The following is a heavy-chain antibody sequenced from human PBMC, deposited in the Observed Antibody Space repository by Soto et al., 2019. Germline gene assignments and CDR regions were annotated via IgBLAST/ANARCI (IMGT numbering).Heavy chain of an antibody. D-gene: IGHD2-21*01. CDR3: AKEVKRGFPSVDY. CDR1: GFTFSSYA. J-gene: IGHJ4*02. V-gene: IGHV3-23*01. CDR2: ISGSGGST. Sequence: PGPSLRLSCAASGFTFSSYAMSWVRQAPGEGLEWVSAISGSGGSTYYADSVKGRFTISGDKSKNTLYLQMNSLRAEDTAVYYCAKEVKRGFPSVDYWSQGTMVAISS.